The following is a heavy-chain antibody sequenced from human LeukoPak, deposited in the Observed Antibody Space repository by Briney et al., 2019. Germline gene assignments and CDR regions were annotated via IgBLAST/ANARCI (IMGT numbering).Heavy chain of an antibody. Sequence: ASVKVSCKASGYTFTGYYMHWVRQAPGQGLEWMGWTNPNSGGTNYAQKFQGRVTMTRDTSISTAYMELSRLRSDDTAVYYCARAGRYCSSTSCYHFDYWGQGTLVTVSS. CDR1: GYTFTGYY. CDR2: TNPNSGGT. D-gene: IGHD2-2*01. J-gene: IGHJ4*02. CDR3: ARAGRYCSSTSCYHFDY. V-gene: IGHV1-2*02.